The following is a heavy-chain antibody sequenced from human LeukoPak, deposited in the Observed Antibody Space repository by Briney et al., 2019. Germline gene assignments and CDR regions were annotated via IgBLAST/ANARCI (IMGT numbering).Heavy chain of an antibody. CDR3: ASRLGGDAYAFDI. CDR2: INHSGST. D-gene: IGHD4-17*01. J-gene: IGHJ3*02. Sequence: SETLSLTCAVYGGSFSGYYWSWIRQPPGKGLEWIGEINHSGSTNYNPSLKSRVTISVDTSKNQFSLKLSSVTAADTAVYYCASRLGGDAYAFDIWGQGTMVAVSS. CDR1: GGSFSGYY. V-gene: IGHV4-34*01.